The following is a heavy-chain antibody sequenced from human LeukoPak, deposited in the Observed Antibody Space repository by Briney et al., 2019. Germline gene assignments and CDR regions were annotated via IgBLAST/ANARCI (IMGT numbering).Heavy chain of an antibody. D-gene: IGHD6-13*01. CDR3: ARDQVAAAAYNWFDP. V-gene: IGHV4-4*07. CDR2: IYTTGTT. CDR1: DTSISTYY. J-gene: IGHJ5*02. Sequence: SETLSLTCSVSDTSISTYYWSWIRQPAGKGLEWIGHIYTTGTTNYNPSLKSRVTMSIDTSKNQFSLNLRSVTAADTAVYYCARDQVAAAAYNWFDPWGQGTLVTVSS.